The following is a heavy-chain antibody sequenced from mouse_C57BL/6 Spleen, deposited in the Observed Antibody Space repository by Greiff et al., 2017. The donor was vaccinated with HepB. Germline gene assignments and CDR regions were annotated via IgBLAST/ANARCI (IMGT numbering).Heavy chain of an antibody. J-gene: IGHJ2*01. V-gene: IGHV1-64*01. CDR2: IHPNSGST. D-gene: IGHD4-1*01. Sequence: VQLQQPGAELVKLGASVKLSCKASGYTFTSYWMHWVKQRPGQGLEWIGMIHPNSGSTNYNEKFKSKATLTVDKSSSTAYMQLSSLTSEDSAVYYCARSRTGTGPFDYWGQGTTLTVSS. CDR3: ARSRTGTGPFDY. CDR1: GYTFTSYW.